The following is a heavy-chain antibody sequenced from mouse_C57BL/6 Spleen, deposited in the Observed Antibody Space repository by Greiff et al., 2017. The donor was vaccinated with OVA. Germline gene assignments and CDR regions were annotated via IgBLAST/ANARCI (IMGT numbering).Heavy chain of an antibody. CDR2: ISSKSSNSET. V-gene: IGHV10-3*01. CDR1: GFTFNTYA. Sequence: EVQRVESGGGLVKPKGSLKLSCAASGFTFNTYAMHWVRQAPGKGLEWVARISSKSSNSETYHAVSVKDRFTISRDDSQSMLYLQMNNLKTEDTAMYYCVRDLRYFDVWGTGTTLTVSS. CDR3: VRDLRYFDV. J-gene: IGHJ1*03.